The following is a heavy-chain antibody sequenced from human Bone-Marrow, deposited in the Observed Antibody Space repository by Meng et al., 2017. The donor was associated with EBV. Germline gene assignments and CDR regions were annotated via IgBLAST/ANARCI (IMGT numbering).Heavy chain of an antibody. J-gene: IGHJ4*02. Sequence: QVQLVQSGSELKKPGASVKVSCKASGYTFTSHAIHWVRQAPGQGLEWMGWINTNTGNPTYAQGFTGRFVFSLDTSVSTAYLQISSLKADDTAVYYCARDSAYGYNDYYFDYWGQGTLVTASS. CDR3: ARDSAYGYNDYYFDY. CDR2: INTNTGNP. D-gene: IGHD5-24*01. CDR1: GYTFTSHA. V-gene: IGHV7-4-1*02.